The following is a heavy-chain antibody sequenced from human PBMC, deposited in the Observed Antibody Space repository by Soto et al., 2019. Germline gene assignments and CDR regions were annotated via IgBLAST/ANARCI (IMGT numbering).Heavy chain of an antibody. J-gene: IGHJ5*02. CDR1: GGSFSGYY. CDR3: ARGHLRITMIVVVPNWFDP. Sequence: SETLSLTCAVYGGSFSGYYWSWIRQPPGKGLEWIGEINHSGSTNYNPSLKSRVTISVDTSKNQFSLKLSSVTAADTAVYYCARGHLRITMIVVVPNWFDPWGQGALVTVYS. D-gene: IGHD3-22*01. CDR2: INHSGST. V-gene: IGHV4-34*01.